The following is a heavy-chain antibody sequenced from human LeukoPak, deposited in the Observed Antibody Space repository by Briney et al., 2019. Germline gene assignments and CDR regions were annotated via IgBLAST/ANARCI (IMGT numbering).Heavy chain of an antibody. J-gene: IGHJ6*03. D-gene: IGHD3-10*01. CDR2: INHSGST. CDR1: GGSFSGYY. CDR3: ARRPLPPYGSGRYYYYMDV. V-gene: IGHV4-34*01. Sequence: SETLSLTCAVYGGSFSGYYWSWIGQPPGKGLEWIGEINHSGSTNYNPSLKSRVTISVDTSKNQFSLKLSSVTAADTAVYYCARRPLPPYGSGRYYYYMDVWGKGTTVTISS.